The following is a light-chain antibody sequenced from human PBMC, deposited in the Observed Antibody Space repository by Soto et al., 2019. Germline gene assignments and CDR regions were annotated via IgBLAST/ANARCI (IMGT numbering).Light chain of an antibody. CDR3: QQYETSPIT. V-gene: IGKV1-33*01. Sequence: DIQMTQSPSSLSASVGDRVTITCQASQDIRGYLNWYQQKPGKPPKLLIYDATNFETGVSKRFSGSGSGTHFTLTILSLQPEEIGTYYCQQYETSPITFGHGTRVDIK. CDR1: QDIRGY. CDR2: DAT. J-gene: IGKJ5*01.